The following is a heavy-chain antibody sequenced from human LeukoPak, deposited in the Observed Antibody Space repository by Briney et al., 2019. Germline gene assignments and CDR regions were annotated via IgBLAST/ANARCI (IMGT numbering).Heavy chain of an antibody. D-gene: IGHD6-6*01. V-gene: IGHV1-69*02. CDR1: GGTFSSYT. CDR2: IIPISHIA. J-gene: IGHJ4*02. CDR3: ATGPDGARLLDS. Sequence: GASVKVSCKASGGTFSSYTISWVRQAPGQWFEWMGRIIPISHIANYAQKFQGRVTITADTSTSTAYMELGSLTSEDTAVYYCATGPDGARLLDSWGQGNLVTVSS.